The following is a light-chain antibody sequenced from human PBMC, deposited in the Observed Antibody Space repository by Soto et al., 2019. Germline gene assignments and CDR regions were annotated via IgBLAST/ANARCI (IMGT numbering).Light chain of an antibody. V-gene: IGKV3-20*01. CDR2: AAS. Sequence: EIVLTQSPGTLSLSPGEGATLSCRASHSVNGHYLAWYQQKPGLAPRLLIYAASTRASGIPDRFNGSGSGTDFSLTITRLEPEDFSVYSCQQYGSSPLTFGGGTKVEIK. J-gene: IGKJ4*01. CDR1: HSVNGHY. CDR3: QQYGSSPLT.